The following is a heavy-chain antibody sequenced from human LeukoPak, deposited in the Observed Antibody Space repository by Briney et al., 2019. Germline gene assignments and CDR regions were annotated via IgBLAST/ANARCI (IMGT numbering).Heavy chain of an antibody. Sequence: GGSLTLSCAASGFTFSSYGMHWVRQAPGKGLEWVAVISYDGSNKYYADSVEGRFTISRDNSKSTLYLQMNSLRAEDTAVYYCAKDTIAVAGLADYWGQGTLVTVSS. CDR1: GFTFSSYG. CDR3: AKDTIAVAGLADY. V-gene: IGHV3-30*18. D-gene: IGHD6-19*01. CDR2: ISYDGSNK. J-gene: IGHJ4*02.